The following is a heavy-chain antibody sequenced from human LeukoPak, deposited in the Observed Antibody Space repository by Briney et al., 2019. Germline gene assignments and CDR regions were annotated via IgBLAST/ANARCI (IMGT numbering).Heavy chain of an antibody. J-gene: IGHJ4*02. CDR2: ISGSGGST. V-gene: IGHV3-23*01. Sequence: GRSLRLSCATSGFTFSASGMHWVRQAPGKGLEWVSAISGSGGSTYYADSVKGRFTISRDNSKNTLHLQMNSLRAEDTAVYYCAKDGPYYYGSGSYYRGGYFDYWGQGTLVTVSS. D-gene: IGHD3-10*01. CDR1: GFTFSASG. CDR3: AKDGPYYYGSGSYYRGGYFDY.